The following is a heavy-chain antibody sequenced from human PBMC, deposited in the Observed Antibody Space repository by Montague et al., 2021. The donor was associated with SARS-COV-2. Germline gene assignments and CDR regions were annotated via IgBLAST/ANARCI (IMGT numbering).Heavy chain of an antibody. CDR3: ARHVSNLRAAVDYFDY. Sequence: SETLSLTCLVSGGTISTDNLYWYWAWIRQPPGKGLEWIGSIFHNGDSYYNAALNTRVTISIDTSRNHFSLSLTPVTAPDTAVYYCARHVSNLRAAVDYFDYWGQGTPVTVSS. J-gene: IGHJ4*02. V-gene: IGHV4-39*01. CDR1: GGTISTDNLYWY. CDR2: IFHNGDS. D-gene: IGHD5/OR15-5a*01.